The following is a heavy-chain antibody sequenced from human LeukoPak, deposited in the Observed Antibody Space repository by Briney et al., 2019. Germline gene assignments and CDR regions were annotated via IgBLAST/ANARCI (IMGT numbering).Heavy chain of an antibody. D-gene: IGHD3-10*01. Sequence: SETLSLTCAVYGGSFSGYYWSWIRQPPGKGLEWIGEINHSGSTNYNPSLKSRVTISVDTSKNQFSLKLSSVTAADTAVYYCASDQMVRGVNWGQGTLVTASS. CDR1: GGSFSGYY. V-gene: IGHV4-34*01. J-gene: IGHJ4*02. CDR2: INHSGST. CDR3: ASDQMVRGVN.